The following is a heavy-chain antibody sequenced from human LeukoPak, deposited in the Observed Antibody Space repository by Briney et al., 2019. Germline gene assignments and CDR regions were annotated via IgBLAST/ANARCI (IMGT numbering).Heavy chain of an antibody. CDR3: ASDLVGATY. CDR1: GFTFTNYA. D-gene: IGHD1-26*01. CDR2: IYSGGST. V-gene: IGHV3-53*01. Sequence: GGSLRLSCAASGFTFTNYAMSWVRQAPGKGLEWVSVIYSGGSTYYADSVKGRFTISRDNSKNTLYLQMNSLRAEDTAVYYCASDLVGATYWGQGTLVTVSS. J-gene: IGHJ4*02.